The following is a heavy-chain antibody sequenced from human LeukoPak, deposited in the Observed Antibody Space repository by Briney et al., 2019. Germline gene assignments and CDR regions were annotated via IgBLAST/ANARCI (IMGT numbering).Heavy chain of an antibody. V-gene: IGHV3-48*03. J-gene: IGHJ6*04. D-gene: IGHD2-2*03. CDR1: GFTFSSYE. CDR3: ARDNGYCSSTSCSGYYYGMDV. CDR2: ISSSGSTM. Sequence: PGGSLRLSCAASGFTFSSYEMNWVRQAPGKGLEWVSYISSSGSTMYYADSVKGRFTISRDNAKNSLYLQMNSLRAEDTAVYYCARDNGYCSSTSCSGYYYGMDVWGKGTTVTVSS.